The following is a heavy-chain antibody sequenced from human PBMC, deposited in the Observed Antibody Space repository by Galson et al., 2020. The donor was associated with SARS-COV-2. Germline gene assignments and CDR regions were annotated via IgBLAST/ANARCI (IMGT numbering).Heavy chain of an antibody. Sequence: GGSLRLSCAASGFTFSSYDMHWVRQATGKGLEWVSAIGTAGDTYYPGSVKGRFTISRENAKNSLYLQMNSLRAGDTAVYYCARGADCSSTSCYPDYYYDMDVWGKGTTVTVSS. V-gene: IGHV3-13*04. CDR3: ARGADCSSTSCYPDYYYDMDV. D-gene: IGHD2-2*01. CDR2: IGTAGDT. J-gene: IGHJ6*03. CDR1: GFTFSSYD.